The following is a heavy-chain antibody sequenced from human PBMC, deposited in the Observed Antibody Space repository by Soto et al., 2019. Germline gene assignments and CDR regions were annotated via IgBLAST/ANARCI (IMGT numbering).Heavy chain of an antibody. CDR2: IIPIFGTV. CDR3: ARDSHPPALSGDIMRWDV. J-gene: IGHJ6*02. CDR1: GGTFSSYA. Sequence: QVQLVQSGAEVKKPGSSVKVSCKASGGTFSSYAASWVRQAPGQGLEWMGGIIPIFGTVIYAQQFQGRVTITADESTKTAYMELRSLRFEDTAVYYCARDSHPPALSGDIMRWDVWGQGTTVTVSS. D-gene: IGHD2-15*01. V-gene: IGHV1-69*01.